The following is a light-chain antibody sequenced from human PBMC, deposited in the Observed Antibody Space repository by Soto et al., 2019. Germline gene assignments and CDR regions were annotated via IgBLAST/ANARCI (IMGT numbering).Light chain of an antibody. CDR1: ESISSW. Sequence: VQMTQSPSTLAASVIDRVTITCRASESISSWLAWYQQKPGKAPKVLIYAASSLQSGVPSRFSGSGSGTDFTLTISSLQPEDVATYYCQQSYSTPITLGQGTRLEIK. CDR2: AAS. CDR3: QQSYSTPIT. J-gene: IGKJ5*01. V-gene: IGKV1-39*01.